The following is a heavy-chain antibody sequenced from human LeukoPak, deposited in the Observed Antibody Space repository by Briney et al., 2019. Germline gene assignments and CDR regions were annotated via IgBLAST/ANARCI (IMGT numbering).Heavy chain of an antibody. V-gene: IGHV3-7*01. D-gene: IGHD1-26*01. CDR3: ARGPRVGAAGFVYYHYIDV. Sequence: GGSLRLSCAASGFTFSSYWMSWVRQAPGKGLEWVANIKQDGSEKYYVDSVKGRFTISRDNAKNSLYLQMNSLRAEDTAVYYCARGPRVGAAGFVYYHYIDVWGKGTTVTVSS. CDR2: IKQDGSEK. J-gene: IGHJ6*03. CDR1: GFTFSSYW.